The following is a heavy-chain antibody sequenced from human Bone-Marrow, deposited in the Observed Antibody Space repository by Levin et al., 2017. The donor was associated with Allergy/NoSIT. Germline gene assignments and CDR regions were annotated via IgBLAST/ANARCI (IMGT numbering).Heavy chain of an antibody. CDR2: TSHNEGNQ. CDR3: ATAQGVAVALSKWYFVY. D-gene: IGHD6-19*01. J-gene: IGHJ4*02. CDR1: GFTFSGQA. Sequence: GGSLRLSCVASGFTFSGQAMHWVRQAPGKGLEWVAATSHNEGNQYYADSGKGRFTISRDNSKNTLFLQMNSLRAEDTDVYYCATAQGVAVALSKWYFVYWGQGTLVIVSS. V-gene: IGHV3-30-3*01.